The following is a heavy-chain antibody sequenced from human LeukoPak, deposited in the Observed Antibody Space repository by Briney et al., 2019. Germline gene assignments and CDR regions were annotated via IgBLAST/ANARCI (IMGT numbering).Heavy chain of an antibody. CDR1: GGTFSSYA. Sequence: SVKVSCEASGGTFSSYAISWVRDAPGQGLECMGGIIPIFGTANYAQKFQGRVTITADKSTSTAYMELSSLRSEDTAVYYCARGGIVATIGDAFDIWGQGTMVTVSS. D-gene: IGHD5-12*01. CDR2: IIPIFGTA. CDR3: ARGGIVATIGDAFDI. V-gene: IGHV1-69*06. J-gene: IGHJ3*02.